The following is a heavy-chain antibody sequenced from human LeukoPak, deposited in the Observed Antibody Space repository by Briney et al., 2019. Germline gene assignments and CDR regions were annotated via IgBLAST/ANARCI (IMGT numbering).Heavy chain of an antibody. CDR3: AKDRNRWLEITNAFDI. CDR1: GFTFSSYA. D-gene: IGHD6-19*01. V-gene: IGHV3-23*01. Sequence: GGSLRLSCAASGFTFSSYAMSWVRQAPGKGLEWVSAISGSGGSTYYADSVKGRFTISRDNSKNTLYLQMNSLRAEDTAVYYCAKDRNRWLEITNAFDIWGQGTMVTVSS. CDR2: ISGSGGST. J-gene: IGHJ3*02.